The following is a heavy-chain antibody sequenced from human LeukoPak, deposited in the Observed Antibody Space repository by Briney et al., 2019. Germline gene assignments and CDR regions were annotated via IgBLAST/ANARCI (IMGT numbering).Heavy chain of an antibody. Sequence: GRSLRLSRTASGFTVGTYATRWVRQAPGKGLGRVASIRSKVCGRTTAYAVSVKCRFTISRDDSNCIVCLQMASLKTGDTAVYHCTREGYSSSWYESFAYGGQGTLLTVP. D-gene: IGHD6-13*01. CDR1: GFTVGTYA. CDR3: TREGYSSSWYESFAY. V-gene: IGHV3-49*04. CDR2: IRSKVCGRTT. J-gene: IGHJ4*02.